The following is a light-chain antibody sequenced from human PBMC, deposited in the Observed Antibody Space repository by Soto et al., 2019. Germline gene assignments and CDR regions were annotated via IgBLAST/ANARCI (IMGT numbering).Light chain of an antibody. J-gene: IGKJ5*01. Sequence: EIVVTQSPATLSASPGERATLSCRASQSVSSNLAWFQQKPGQAPRLLIYGASTRDTGIPARFSGSGSGTEFTLTISSLQSEDFAVYHCQQYNKWPPTFGQGTRLEIK. CDR3: QQYNKWPPT. CDR1: QSVSSN. V-gene: IGKV3-15*01. CDR2: GAS.